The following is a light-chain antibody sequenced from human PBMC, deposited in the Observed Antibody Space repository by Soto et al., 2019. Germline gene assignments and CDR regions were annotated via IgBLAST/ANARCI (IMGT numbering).Light chain of an antibody. V-gene: IGLV1-51*01. CDR3: GSWDSSLSAYV. Sequence: QSVMTQPPSVSAAPGQKVTISCSGSSSNIGGNSVSWYQQLPGTAPKLLIYDDNKRPSGIPDRFSGSKSGTSATLRITGFQTGDEADYYCGSWDSSLSAYVFGTGTKLTVL. CDR1: SSNIGGNS. CDR2: DDN. J-gene: IGLJ1*01.